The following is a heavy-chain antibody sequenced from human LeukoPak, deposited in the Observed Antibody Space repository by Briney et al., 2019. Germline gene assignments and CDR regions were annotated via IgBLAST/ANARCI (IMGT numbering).Heavy chain of an antibody. CDR2: INPNSGGT. J-gene: IGHJ6*02. V-gene: IGHV1-2*02. CDR3: ARSSRTVRALLLGMDV. Sequence: GASVKVSCKASGYTFTSYYMHWVRQAPGQGLEWMGWINPNSGGTNYAQKFQGRVTMTRDTSISTAYMELSRLRSDDTAVYYCARSSRTVRALLLGMDVWGQGTTVTVSS. CDR1: GYTFTSYY. D-gene: IGHD1-26*01.